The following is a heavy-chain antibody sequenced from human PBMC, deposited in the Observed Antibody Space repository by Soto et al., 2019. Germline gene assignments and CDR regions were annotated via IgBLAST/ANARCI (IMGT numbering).Heavy chain of an antibody. Sequence: LRLSCEASGFTFRNYGMHWVRQTPVKGLEWVAGIQYDGSKKYYAESVKGRFTISRDNSKNTLYLEIDSLRAEDTAVYYCAKDLEVVGANRWGYDSWGQGTLVTVSS. CDR1: GFTFRNYG. J-gene: IGHJ5*01. CDR3: AKDLEVVGANRWGYDS. V-gene: IGHV3-33*06. D-gene: IGHD1-26*01. CDR2: IQYDGSKK.